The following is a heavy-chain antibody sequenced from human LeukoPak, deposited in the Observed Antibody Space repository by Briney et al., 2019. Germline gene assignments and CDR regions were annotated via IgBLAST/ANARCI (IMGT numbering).Heavy chain of an antibody. CDR1: GFTFSSYW. J-gene: IGHJ4*02. V-gene: IGHV3-7*03. Sequence: GGSLRLSCAASGFTFSSYWMSWVRQAPGKGLEWVANIKQDGSEKYYVDSVKGRFTISRDNAKNSLYLQMNSLRAEDTALYYCARAGRGGWRSNDYWGQGTLVTVSS. D-gene: IGHD6-19*01. CDR2: IKQDGSEK. CDR3: ARAGRGGWRSNDY.